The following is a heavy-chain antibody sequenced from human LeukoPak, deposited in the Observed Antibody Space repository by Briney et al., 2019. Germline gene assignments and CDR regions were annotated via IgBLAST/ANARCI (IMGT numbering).Heavy chain of an antibody. CDR3: AKDIRFGMATIMTH. Sequence: PGGSLRLSCAASGFTFRSYGMHWVRQAPGKGLEWVAVIWYDGSNKYYADSVKGRFTISRDNSKNSLYLQMNSLRTEDTALYYCAKDIRFGMATIMTHWGQGTLVTVSS. D-gene: IGHD5-24*01. CDR2: IWYDGSNK. CDR1: GFTFRSYG. V-gene: IGHV3-33*03. J-gene: IGHJ4*02.